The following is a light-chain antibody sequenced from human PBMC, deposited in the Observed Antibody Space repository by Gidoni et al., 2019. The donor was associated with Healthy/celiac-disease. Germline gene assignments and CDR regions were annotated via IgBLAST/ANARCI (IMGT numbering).Light chain of an antibody. CDR3: AAWDDSLNGWV. Sequence: QSVLTQPPSASGTPGRRVTISCSGSSSNIGSKTVNWYQQLPGTAPKLLIYSNNQRPSGVPDRFSGSKSGTSASLAISGLQSEDEADYYCAAWDDSLNGWVFGGGTKLTVL. J-gene: IGLJ3*02. CDR1: SSNIGSKT. V-gene: IGLV1-44*01. CDR2: SNN.